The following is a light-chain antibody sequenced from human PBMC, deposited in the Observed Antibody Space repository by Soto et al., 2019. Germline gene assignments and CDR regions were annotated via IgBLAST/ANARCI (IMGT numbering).Light chain of an antibody. J-gene: IGKJ5*01. V-gene: IGKV3D-15*01. CDR3: QQYTGPPTT. CDR2: GAS. CDR1: QSVSSN. Sequence: EIVMTQSPATLSVSPGERATLSCRASQSVSSNLAWYQQKPGQAPRLLIYGASNRATGIPDRFSGSGSGTDFTLTITRLEPEDSAVYFCQQYTGPPTTFGQGTRLEI.